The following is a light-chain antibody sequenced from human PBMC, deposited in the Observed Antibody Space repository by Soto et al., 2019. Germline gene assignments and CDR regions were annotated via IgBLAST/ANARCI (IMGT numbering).Light chain of an antibody. J-gene: IGLJ2*01. V-gene: IGLV2-8*01. CDR3: RTSAVRNTV. CDR2: EVS. Sequence: QSVLTQPPSASGSPGQSVTISCTGTSSDVCGYNYVSWYQQHPGKAPKLMMYEVSKRPSAVPDRFSGYKSGNTASLTGSGLQAEDKGANHCRTSAVRNTVFGVGTQVTVL. CDR1: SSDVCGYNY.